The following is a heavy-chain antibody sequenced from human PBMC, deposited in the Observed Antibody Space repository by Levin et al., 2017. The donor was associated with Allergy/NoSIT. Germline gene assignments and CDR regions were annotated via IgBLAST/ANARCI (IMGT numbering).Heavy chain of an antibody. V-gene: IGHV3-23*01. D-gene: IGHD3-22*01. J-gene: IGHJ3*02. CDR2: ISGSGGST. Sequence: GGSLRLSCAASGFTFSSYAMSWVRQAPGKGLEWVSAISGSGGSTYYADSVKGRFTISRDNSKNTLYLQMNSLRAEDTAVYYCAKDPYYYDSSGYPWFDAFDIWGQGTMVTVSS. CDR3: AKDPYYYDSSGYPWFDAFDI. CDR1: GFTFSSYA.